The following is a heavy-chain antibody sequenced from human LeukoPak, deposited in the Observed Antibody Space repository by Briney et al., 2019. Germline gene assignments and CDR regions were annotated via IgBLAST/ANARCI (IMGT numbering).Heavy chain of an antibody. CDR2: ISSSSRYI. V-gene: IGHV3-21*01. D-gene: IGHD3-22*01. CDR1: GFTFSTYS. Sequence: GGSLRLSCSASGFTFSTYSMNWVRQAPGQGLEWVSSISSSSRYIYYADSVKGRFTISRDNAKNSMYLQMNSLRAEDTAVYYCARAPAHYYDSSDHYYVGESYFDYWGQGTLVTVSS. J-gene: IGHJ4*02. CDR3: ARAPAHYYDSSDHYYVGESYFDY.